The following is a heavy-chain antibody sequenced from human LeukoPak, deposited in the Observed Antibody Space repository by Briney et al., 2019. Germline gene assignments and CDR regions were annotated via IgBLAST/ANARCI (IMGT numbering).Heavy chain of an antibody. D-gene: IGHD6-13*01. V-gene: IGHV1-2*02. Sequence: ASVKVSCKTSGYSFTSYYIHWVRQAPGQGLEWMGWINPSSAGTEYAQKFQGRVTMTGDTSISTAYMELSRLRSDDTAVHYCARDRGSSWYVDYWGQGTLVTVSS. J-gene: IGHJ4*02. CDR1: GYSFTSYY. CDR3: ARDRGSSWYVDY. CDR2: INPSSAGT.